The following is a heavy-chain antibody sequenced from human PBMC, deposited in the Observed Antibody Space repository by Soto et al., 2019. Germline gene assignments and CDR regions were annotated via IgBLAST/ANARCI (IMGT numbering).Heavy chain of an antibody. J-gene: IGHJ6*02. CDR3: ARGSQGYHYYYFGMDV. V-gene: IGHV4-34*01. CDR1: YC. CDR2: INHSGST. D-gene: IGHD5-18*01. Sequence: YCWSVCRLLLGKGLEWIGEINHSGSTNYNPSLKSRVTISVDTSKNQFSLKLSSVTAADTAVYYCARGSQGYHYYYFGMDVWGQGPTVT.